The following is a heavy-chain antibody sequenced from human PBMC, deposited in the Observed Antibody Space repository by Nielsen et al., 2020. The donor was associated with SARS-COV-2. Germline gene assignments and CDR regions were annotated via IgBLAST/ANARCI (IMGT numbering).Heavy chain of an antibody. CDR3: ARDKAQYYDFWSGYSYWFDY. J-gene: IGHJ4*02. D-gene: IGHD3-3*01. CDR2: IWYDGSNK. CDR1: GFTFSSYG. V-gene: IGHV3-33*01. Sequence: GESLKISCAASGFTFSSYGMHWVRQAPGKGLEWVAVIWYDGSNKYYADSVKGRFTISRDNSKNTLYLQMNSLRAEDTAVYYCARDKAQYYDFWSGYSYWFDYWGQGTLVTVSS.